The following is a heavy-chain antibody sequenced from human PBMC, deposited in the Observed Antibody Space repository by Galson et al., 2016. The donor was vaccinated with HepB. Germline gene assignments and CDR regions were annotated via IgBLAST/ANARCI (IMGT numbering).Heavy chain of an antibody. D-gene: IGHD2-2*01. J-gene: IGHJ4*02. CDR3: AKGEGPCSSTRCTGFYDC. Sequence: SLRLSCAASGFTFSGHSMSWVRQAPGKGLEWVSVIGGGGGGTYYGDSVKGRFTTSRDNSRNTLYLQMNSLRAEDTAIYYCAKGEGPCSSTRCTGFYDCWGQGARVTVSS. V-gene: IGHV3-23*01. CDR1: GFTFSGHS. CDR2: IGGGGGGT.